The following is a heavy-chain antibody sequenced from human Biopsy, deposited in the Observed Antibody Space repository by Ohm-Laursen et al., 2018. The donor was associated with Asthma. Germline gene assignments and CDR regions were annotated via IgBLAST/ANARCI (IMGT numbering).Heavy chain of an antibody. CDR2: INHSGST. V-gene: IGHV4-34*01. J-gene: IGHJ6*02. D-gene: IGHD6-13*01. CDR3: ARITNDRIAAAGRYYYYGMDV. Sequence: SDTLSLTCAVYGGSFSGYYWSWIRQPPGKGLEWIGEINHSGSTTYNPSLKIRVTISEDTSKNKFSLKLSSVTAADTAVYYCARITNDRIAAAGRYYYYGMDVWGQGTTVTVSS. CDR1: GGSFSGYY.